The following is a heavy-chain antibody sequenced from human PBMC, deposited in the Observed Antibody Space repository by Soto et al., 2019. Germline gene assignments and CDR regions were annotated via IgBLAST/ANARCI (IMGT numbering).Heavy chain of an antibody. D-gene: IGHD3-10*01. Sequence: SETLSLTCTVSGGSISSGSYYWSWIHQLPGKGLEWIGYIYYSGSTYYNPSLKSRVTISVDTSKNQFSLKLNSVTAADTAVYYCATRTDYYYGSGSLGRMDVWGQGTTVTVSS. CDR3: ATRTDYYYGSGSLGRMDV. CDR2: IYYSGST. CDR1: GGSISSGSYY. V-gene: IGHV4-31*03. J-gene: IGHJ6*02.